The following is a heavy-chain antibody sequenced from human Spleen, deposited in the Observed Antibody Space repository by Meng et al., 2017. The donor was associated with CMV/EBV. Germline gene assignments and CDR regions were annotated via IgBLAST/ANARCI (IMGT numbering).Heavy chain of an antibody. CDR1: GFTVSTNY. CDR2: IYRGDNT. CDR3: ARGLNIASSIWFDL. D-gene: IGHD6-6*01. V-gene: IGHV3-53*01. J-gene: IGHJ5*02. Sequence: GESLKISCAASGFTVSTNYMTWVRQAPGKGLEWVSIIYRGDNTYYADSVKGRFTISRDNSKTTSYLQMNSLRAEDTAVYYCARGLNIASSIWFDLWGQGTLVTVSS.